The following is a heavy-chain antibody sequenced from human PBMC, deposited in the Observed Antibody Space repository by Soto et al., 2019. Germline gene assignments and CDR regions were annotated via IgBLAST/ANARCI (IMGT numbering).Heavy chain of an antibody. CDR1: GYTFTSYY. J-gene: IGHJ5*02. CDR3: TRALVRDLNWFDP. CDR2: INPSGGGT. V-gene: IGHV1-46*03. D-gene: IGHD3-10*01. Sequence: ASVKVSCKSSGYTFTSYYMHWVRQAPGQGLEWVGLINPSGGGTSYAQKFQGRVTMTWDTSTSTVDMELTGLRSEDTAVYFCTRALVRDLNWFDPWGQGTLVTVSS.